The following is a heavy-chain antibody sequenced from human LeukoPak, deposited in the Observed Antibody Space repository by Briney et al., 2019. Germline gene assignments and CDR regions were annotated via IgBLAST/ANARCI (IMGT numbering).Heavy chain of an antibody. D-gene: IGHD5-18*01. CDR2: IYYSGST. Sequence: SETLSLTCTVSGGPISSSSYYWGWIRQPPGKGLEWIGSIYYSGSTYYNPSLKSRVTISVDTSKNQFSLKLSSVTAADTAVYYCARSTRIWGGYSYGYVDYWGQGTLVTVSS. J-gene: IGHJ4*02. CDR3: ARSTRIWGGYSYGYVDY. CDR1: GGPISSSSYY. V-gene: IGHV4-39*07.